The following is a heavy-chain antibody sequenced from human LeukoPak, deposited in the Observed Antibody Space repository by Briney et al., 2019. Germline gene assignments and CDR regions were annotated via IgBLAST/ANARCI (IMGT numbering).Heavy chain of an antibody. CDR2: IRYDGSNK. CDR3: AKDGGYGDYLTYYYYYYMDV. V-gene: IGHV3-30*02. D-gene: IGHD4-17*01. Sequence: GGSLRLSCAASGFTFSSYGMHWVRQAPGKGLEWVAFIRYDGSNKHYADSVKGRFTISRDNSKNTLYLQMNSLRAEDTAVYYCAKDGGYGDYLTYYYYYYMDVWGKGTTVTISS. J-gene: IGHJ6*03. CDR1: GFTFSSYG.